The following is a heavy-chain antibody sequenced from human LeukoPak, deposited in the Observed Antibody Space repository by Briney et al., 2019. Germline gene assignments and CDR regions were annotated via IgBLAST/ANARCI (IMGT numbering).Heavy chain of an antibody. V-gene: IGHV1-24*01. D-gene: IGHD2-2*02. J-gene: IGHJ5*02. CDR2: FDPEDGET. CDR1: GYTLTELS. Sequence: ASVKVSCKVSGYTLTELSMHWVRQAPGKGLEWMGGFDPEDGETIYAQKFQGRVTMTEDTSTDTAYMELSSLRSEDTAVYYCAITKADIVVVPAAIRRGNWFDPWGQGTLVTVSS. CDR3: AITKADIVVVPAAIRRGNWFDP.